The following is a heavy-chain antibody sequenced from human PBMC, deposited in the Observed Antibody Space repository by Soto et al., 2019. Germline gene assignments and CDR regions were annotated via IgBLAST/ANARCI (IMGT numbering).Heavy chain of an antibody. V-gene: IGHV5-10-1*01. J-gene: IGHJ6*02. CDR3: ARGDIVVVPAAIQGAYYYYGMDV. CDR2: IDPSDSYT. Sequence: PGESLKISCKGSGYSFTSYWISWVRQMPGKGLEWIGRIDPSDSYTNYSPSFQGHVTISADKSISTAYLQWSSLKASDTAMYYCARGDIVVVPAAIQGAYYYYGMDVWGQGTTVTVSS. D-gene: IGHD2-2*01. CDR1: GYSFTSYW.